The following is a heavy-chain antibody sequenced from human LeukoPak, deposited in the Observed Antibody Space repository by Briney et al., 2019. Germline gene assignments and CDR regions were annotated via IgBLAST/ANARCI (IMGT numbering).Heavy chain of an antibody. Sequence: GGSLRLSCAASGFTFSDYYMSWIRQAPGEGLEWVSYISSSGSTIYYADSVKGRFTISRDNAKNSLYLQMNSLRAEDTAVYYCARDPVTTSFFYYGMDVWGQGTTVTVSS. CDR1: GFTFSDYY. J-gene: IGHJ6*02. D-gene: IGHD4-11*01. CDR3: ARDPVTTSFFYYGMDV. V-gene: IGHV3-11*01. CDR2: ISSSGSTI.